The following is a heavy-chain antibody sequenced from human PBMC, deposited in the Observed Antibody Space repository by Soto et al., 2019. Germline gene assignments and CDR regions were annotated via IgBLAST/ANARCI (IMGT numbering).Heavy chain of an antibody. Sequence: SETLSLTCTVSAGSINTFYWSWVRQPAGKGLEWIGRIFSSGSTSFNPSLESRVAMSVDTSKNHFSLNLSSVTAADMAVYYCAREGSYSAYNFAHGIQLWSFDFWGQGALVTVSS. D-gene: IGHD5-12*01. J-gene: IGHJ4*02. V-gene: IGHV4-4*07. CDR2: IFSSGST. CDR3: AREGSYSAYNFAHGIQLWSFDF. CDR1: AGSINTFY.